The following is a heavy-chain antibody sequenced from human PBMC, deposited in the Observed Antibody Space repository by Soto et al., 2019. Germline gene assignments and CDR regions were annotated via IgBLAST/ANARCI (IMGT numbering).Heavy chain of an antibody. D-gene: IGHD2-2*01. CDR3: ARDCARTSCSVWKL. CDR2: ITGSSEIT. Sequence: EAQLLESGGDLVQPGGSLRLSCAASGFTLSDYAMTWVRQAPGKGLEWVSGITGSSEITYYADSVKGRFTISRDNSKNTVSLRMNGLRAEDSAIYYCARDCARTSCSVWKLWGQGTLVTVSP. V-gene: IGHV3-23*01. J-gene: IGHJ4*02. CDR1: GFTLSDYA.